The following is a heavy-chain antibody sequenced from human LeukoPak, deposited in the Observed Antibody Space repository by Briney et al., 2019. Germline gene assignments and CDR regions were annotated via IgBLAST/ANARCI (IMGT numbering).Heavy chain of an antibody. CDR3: ARTLRFLEWSHGMDV. Sequence: GGSLRLSCAASGFTFSSYAMHWVRQAPGKGLEYVSAISSNGGSTYYANSVKGRLTISRDNSKNTLYLQMGSLRAEDMAVYYCARTLRFLEWSHGMDVWGQGTTVTVSS. CDR1: GFTFSSYA. J-gene: IGHJ6*02. CDR2: ISSNGGST. D-gene: IGHD3-3*01. V-gene: IGHV3-64*01.